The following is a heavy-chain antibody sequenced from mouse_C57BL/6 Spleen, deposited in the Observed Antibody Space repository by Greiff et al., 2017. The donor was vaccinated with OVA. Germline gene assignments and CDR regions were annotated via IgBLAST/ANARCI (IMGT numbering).Heavy chain of an antibody. V-gene: IGHV5-17*01. CDR2: ISSGSSTI. CDR1: GFTFSDYG. CDR3: ARTGDGYYWYFDV. D-gene: IGHD2-3*01. Sequence: EVKLVESGGGLVKPGGSLKLSCAASGFTFSDYGMHWVRQAPEKGLEWVAYISSGSSTIYYADTVKGRFTISRDNAKNTLFLQMTSLRSEDTAMYYCARTGDGYYWYFDVWGTGTTVTVSS. J-gene: IGHJ1*03.